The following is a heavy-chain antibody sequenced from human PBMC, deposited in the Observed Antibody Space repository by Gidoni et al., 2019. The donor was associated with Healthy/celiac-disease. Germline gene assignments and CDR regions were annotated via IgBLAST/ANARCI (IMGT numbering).Heavy chain of an antibody. J-gene: IGHJ5*02. CDR3: AKCDDTAADTGPNWFDP. CDR2: IYYGGST. CDR1: CDSLSSYY. V-gene: IGHV4-59*01. D-gene: IGHD6-13*01. Sequence: QGQLPESGPGLVKPSEALSLTCKVSCDSLSSYYWSCIRQPPGEGLEWIGYIYYGGSTNYNPSLKSRFILSVYTSKNQFSLKLSSVTAADTAVYYCAKCDDTAADTGPNWFDPWGQGTLVTVSS.